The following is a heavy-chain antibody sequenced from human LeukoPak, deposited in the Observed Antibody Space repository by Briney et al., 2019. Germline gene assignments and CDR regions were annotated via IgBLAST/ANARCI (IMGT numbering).Heavy chain of an antibody. D-gene: IGHD3-10*01. V-gene: IGHV3-23*01. J-gene: IGHJ4*02. CDR2: ISGSGGNT. CDR1: GFTFSSYA. Sequence: PGGSLRLTCAASGFTFSSYAVTWVRQAPGKGLEWVSVISGSGGNTFYADSVKGRFTISRDNSKNTLYLQMNSLRAEDTAIYYCAKSNKYYYGSGTFDYWGQGTLVTVSS. CDR3: AKSNKYYYGSGTFDY.